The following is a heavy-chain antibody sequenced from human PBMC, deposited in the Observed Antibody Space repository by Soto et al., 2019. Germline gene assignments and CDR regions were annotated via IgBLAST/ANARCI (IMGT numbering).Heavy chain of an antibody. D-gene: IGHD3-22*01. Sequence: PSETLSLTCSVSGDSISKSRFYWGLIRQPPGEGLEWIGSIYHTGNAYYNPSLKSRVTISVDTSKNQFSLKLTSVTAADAALYYCARDFFDSSDYTTNWFDPWGQGTLVTVS. CDR1: GDSISKSRFY. J-gene: IGHJ5*02. CDR2: IYHTGNA. CDR3: ARDFFDSSDYTTNWFDP. V-gene: IGHV4-39*01.